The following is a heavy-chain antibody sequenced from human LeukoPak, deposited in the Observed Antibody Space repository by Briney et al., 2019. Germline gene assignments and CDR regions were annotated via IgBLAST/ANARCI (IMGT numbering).Heavy chain of an antibody. CDR3: ARFMTPRDWFDP. CDR1: GYTFTSYD. CDR2: MNPNSGNT. Sequence: ASVKVSCKASGYTFTSYDINWVRQATGQGLEWMGWMNPNSGNTGYAQKLQGRVTMTTDTSTSTAYMELRSLRSDDTAVYYCARFMTPRDWFDPWGQGTLVTVSS. V-gene: IGHV1-8*01. J-gene: IGHJ5*02.